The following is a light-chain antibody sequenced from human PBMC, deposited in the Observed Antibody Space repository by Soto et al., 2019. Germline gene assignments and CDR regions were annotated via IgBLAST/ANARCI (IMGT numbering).Light chain of an antibody. Sequence: DIQMSQSPSTLSASVGDRVTITCRASQSIGSWLAWYQQKPGKAPNLLISEASSLESGVPSRFSGSGSGSEFTLTISSLQPDDFATYYCQQYISFSPLTFGGGTKVEIK. V-gene: IGKV1-5*03. J-gene: IGKJ4*01. CDR2: EAS. CDR1: QSIGSW. CDR3: QQYISFSPLT.